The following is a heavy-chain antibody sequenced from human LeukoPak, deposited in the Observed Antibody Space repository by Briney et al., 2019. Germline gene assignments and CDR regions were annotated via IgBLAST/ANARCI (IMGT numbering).Heavy chain of an antibody. CDR3: ARLVGTMVATTPYYYYYGMDV. Sequence: SETLSLTCAVYGGSFSGYYWSWIRQPPGKGLEWIGYIYYSGSTNYNPSLKSRVTISVDASKNQFSLKLSSVTAADTAVYYCARLVGTMVATTPYYYYYGMDVWGQGTTVTVSS. V-gene: IGHV4-59*08. J-gene: IGHJ6*02. CDR2: IYYSGST. CDR1: GGSFSGYY. D-gene: IGHD5-12*01.